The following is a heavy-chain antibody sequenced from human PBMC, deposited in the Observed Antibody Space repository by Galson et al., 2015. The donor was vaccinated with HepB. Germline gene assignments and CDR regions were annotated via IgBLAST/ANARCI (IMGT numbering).Heavy chain of an antibody. D-gene: IGHD1-26*01. V-gene: IGHV1-8*01. J-gene: IGHJ3*02. CDR3: AKWESDSFNI. Sequence: SVKVSCKASGYTFTSYHINWVRQAPGQGLESMGWMDPNSGDTLHEQKFQGRVSLTRNTSINTAYMELSSLKSDDTAMYYCAKWESDSFNIWGQGTMVTVSS. CDR2: MDPNSGDT. CDR1: GYTFTSYH.